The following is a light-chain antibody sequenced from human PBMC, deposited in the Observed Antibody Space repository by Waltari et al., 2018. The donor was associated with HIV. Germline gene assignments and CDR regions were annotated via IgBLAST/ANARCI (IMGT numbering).Light chain of an antibody. CDR1: QRLLLHNGYNY. Sequence: DIVMTQSPLSLAVTPGEPASISCRSSQRLLLHNGYNYLDWYLHQPGQPPQLLISLGSSRASGGPDRFSGSGSGTDFTLKITRVEAEDVGVYYCLQTLQTPITFGGGTKVEIK. CDR3: LQTLQTPIT. CDR2: LGS. J-gene: IGKJ4*01. V-gene: IGKV2-28*01.